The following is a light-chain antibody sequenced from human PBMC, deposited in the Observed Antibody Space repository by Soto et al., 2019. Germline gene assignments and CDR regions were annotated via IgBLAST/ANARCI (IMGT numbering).Light chain of an antibody. V-gene: IGKV1-5*03. CDR3: QHYNSYSEA. CDR2: KAS. Sequence: DLQMTQSPSTLSGSVGDRVTITCRASQTISSWLAWYQQKPGKAPKLLIYKASTLKSGVPSRFSGSGSGTEFTLTISSLQPDDFATYDCQHYNSYSEAVGQGTKVELK. J-gene: IGKJ1*01. CDR1: QTISSW.